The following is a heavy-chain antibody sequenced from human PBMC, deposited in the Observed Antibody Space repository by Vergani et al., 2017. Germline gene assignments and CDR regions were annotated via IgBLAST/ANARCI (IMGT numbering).Heavy chain of an antibody. J-gene: IGHJ5*02. V-gene: IGHV1-8*01. CDR1: GYNFTSFD. CDR2: MNPKSGNT. CDR3: ARGVLDSKYRHNWFGP. Sequence: LVKSGAEVWKPGASVKVSCKASGYNFTSFDINWVRLATGQGLEWMGWMNPKSGNTAYAAKFQGRITMTRDSSTDTAYMEMKSLRSEDTAIYFCARGVLDSKYRHNWFGPWGQGTVVTVSS. D-gene: IGHD3/OR15-3a*01.